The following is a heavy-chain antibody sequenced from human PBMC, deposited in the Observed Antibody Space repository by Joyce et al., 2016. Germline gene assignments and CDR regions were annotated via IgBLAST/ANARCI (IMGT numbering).Heavy chain of an antibody. Sequence: EVHLVESGGGLVQPGGSLRLSCAASGFTFSSSWMTWVRQVPGKGLEWVANIDQDGSEIYYVDSVKGRFTIYRDNAKNSLFLQMHSLRAEDTAVYHCARDWALNYWGQGTLVTVSS. J-gene: IGHJ4*02. CDR3: ARDWALNY. D-gene: IGHD7-27*01. V-gene: IGHV3-7*03. CDR2: IDQDGSEI. CDR1: GFTFSSSW.